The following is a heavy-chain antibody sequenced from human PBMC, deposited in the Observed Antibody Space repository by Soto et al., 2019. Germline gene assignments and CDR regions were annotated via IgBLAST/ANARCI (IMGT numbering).Heavy chain of an antibody. J-gene: IGHJ5*02. V-gene: IGHV3-11*01. CDR2: ISDSGNII. D-gene: IGHD6-19*01. Sequence: GSLRLSCAASGFTFSDNYMTWIRQTPGKGLEWVANISDSGNIIYYADSVQGRFTVSRDNAKNSLYLQMNSLSAEDTAVYYCARRTRGAGWFDPWGQGTLVTVSS. CDR3: ARRTRGAGWFDP. CDR1: GFTFSDNY.